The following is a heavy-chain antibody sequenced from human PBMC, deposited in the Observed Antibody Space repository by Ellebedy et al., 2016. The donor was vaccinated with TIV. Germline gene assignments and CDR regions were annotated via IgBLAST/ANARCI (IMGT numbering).Heavy chain of an antibody. CDR2: ISRDSGTTI. Sequence: GESLKISXDASRFTFSDHYLSWIRQDPGKGLEWVSYISRDSGTTIYYADSVKGRFTISRDNAKNSVYLQMNSLRAEDTAVYYCARGHYGMDVWGQGTTVTVSS. D-gene: IGHD3-10*01. J-gene: IGHJ6*02. V-gene: IGHV3-11*01. CDR3: ARGHYGMDV. CDR1: RFTFSDHY.